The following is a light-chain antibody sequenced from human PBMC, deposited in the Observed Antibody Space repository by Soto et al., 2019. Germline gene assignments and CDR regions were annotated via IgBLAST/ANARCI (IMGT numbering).Light chain of an antibody. CDR2: KAP. Sequence: DIQMTQSPSTLSASVGDRVTITCRASQSISSWLAWYQQKPGRAPKLLIYKAPSLESGVPSRFSGSGSGTQFTLTSSSLQPDDLATYYCQQYNSYSLTFGGGTKVEIK. CDR3: QQYNSYSLT. V-gene: IGKV1-5*03. CDR1: QSISSW. J-gene: IGKJ4*01.